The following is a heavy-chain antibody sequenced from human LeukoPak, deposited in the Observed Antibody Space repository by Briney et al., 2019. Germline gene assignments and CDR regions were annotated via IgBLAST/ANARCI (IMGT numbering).Heavy chain of an antibody. CDR1: GGSFSGYY. D-gene: IGHD4-11*01. CDR3: ARVGGWTTLNYFDY. Sequence: SETLSLTCAVYGGSFSGYYWSWIRQPPGKGLEWIGEINHSGSTNYNPSLKSRVTMSVDTSKNQFSLKLSSVTAADTAVYYCARVGGWTTLNYFDYWGQGTLVTVSS. CDR2: INHSGST. V-gene: IGHV4-34*01. J-gene: IGHJ4*02.